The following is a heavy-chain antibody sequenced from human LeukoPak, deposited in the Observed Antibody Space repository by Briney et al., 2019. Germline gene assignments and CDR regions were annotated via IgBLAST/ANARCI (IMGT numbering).Heavy chain of an antibody. V-gene: IGHV4-39*07. D-gene: IGHD3-3*01. J-gene: IGHJ5*02. Sequence: SETLSLTCTVSGGSISSSSYYWGWIRQPPGKGLEWIGSIYYSGSTYYNPSLKSRVTISVDTSKNQFSLKLSSVTAADTAVYYCARGTYYDFWSDYYGGNWFDHWGQGTLVTVSS. CDR1: GGSISSSSYY. CDR2: IYYSGST. CDR3: ARGTYYDFWSDYYGGNWFDH.